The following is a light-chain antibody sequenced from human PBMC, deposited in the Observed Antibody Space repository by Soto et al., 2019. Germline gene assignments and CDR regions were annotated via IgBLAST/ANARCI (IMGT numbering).Light chain of an antibody. CDR2: DTS. J-gene: IGKJ1*01. CDR3: QQYGRSPTT. CDR1: QGIGDT. Sequence: EVMLTQSPATLSVSPGEGVTLSCRASQGIGDTLAWYQHKPGQTPRLLIYDTSARATGVPARFSGSGSGTDFTLTISRLEPEDFAVYYCQQYGRSPTTFGQGTKVDIK. V-gene: IGKV3-20*01.